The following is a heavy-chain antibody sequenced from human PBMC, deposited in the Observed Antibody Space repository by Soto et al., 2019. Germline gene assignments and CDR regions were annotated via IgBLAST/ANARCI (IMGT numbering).Heavy chain of an antibody. D-gene: IGHD2-15*01. CDR1: GFTFTSYA. Sequence: VQLLQSGGGLVQPGGSLRLSCVASGFTFTSYAMTWVRQLPGKGLEWVSSVTNTGGITHYANSVKGRFTISRDNSKNTLYLQMNSLRAEDTAMYYCAKIYRSCTYTNCYSRSPPDSWGQGTLVTVSA. CDR3: AKIYRSCTYTNCYSRSPPDS. CDR2: VTNTGGIT. J-gene: IGHJ5*01. V-gene: IGHV3-23*01.